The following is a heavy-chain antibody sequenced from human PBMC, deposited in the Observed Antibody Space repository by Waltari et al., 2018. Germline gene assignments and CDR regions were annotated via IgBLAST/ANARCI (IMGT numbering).Heavy chain of an antibody. D-gene: IGHD3-22*01. Sequence: QVTLKESGPVLVKPTETLTLTCTVSGFQLSNARMGVSWVRQPPGKALERLAHIFSNDEKSYSTSLKSRFTISKDTSKSQVVLTMTNMDPVDTATYYCARISRYYDSSGYYYDYWGQGTLVTVSS. CDR1: GFQLSNARMG. CDR2: IFSNDEK. J-gene: IGHJ4*02. CDR3: ARISRYYDSSGYYYDY. V-gene: IGHV2-26*01.